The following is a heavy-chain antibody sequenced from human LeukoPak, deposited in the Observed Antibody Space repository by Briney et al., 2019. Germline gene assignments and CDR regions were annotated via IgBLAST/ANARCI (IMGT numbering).Heavy chain of an antibody. V-gene: IGHV3-30-3*01. Sequence: PGRSLRLSCAASGFTFSSYAMHWVRQAPGKGLEWVAVISYDGSNKYYADSVKGRFTISRDNSKNTLYLQMNSLRAEDTAVYYCARALTPWYSSGPPGHDYWGQGTLVTVSS. CDR2: ISYDGSNK. CDR3: ARALTPWYSSGPPGHDY. D-gene: IGHD6-19*01. J-gene: IGHJ4*02. CDR1: GFTFSSYA.